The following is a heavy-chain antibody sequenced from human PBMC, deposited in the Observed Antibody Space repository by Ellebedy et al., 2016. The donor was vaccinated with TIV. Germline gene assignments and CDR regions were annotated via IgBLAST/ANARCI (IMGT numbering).Heavy chain of an antibody. V-gene: IGHV3-33*01. CDR3: VRGEPIADF. D-gene: IGHD1-26*01. Sequence: GESLKISXAASGFNFRSYGMHWVRQAPGKGLEWGALIWYDGSKEFYADSVKGRFTISRDNSENTLFLQMNNLRDEDTALYFCVRGEPIADFWGQGTLVAVSS. CDR1: GFNFRSYG. CDR2: IWYDGSKE. J-gene: IGHJ4*02.